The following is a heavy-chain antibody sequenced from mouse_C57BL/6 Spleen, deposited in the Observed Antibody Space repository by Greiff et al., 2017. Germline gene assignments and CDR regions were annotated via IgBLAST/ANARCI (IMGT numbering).Heavy chain of an antibody. CDR1: GYTFTSYW. CDR2: IDPSDSYT. CDR3: ARCPQGDYKAWFAC. V-gene: IGHV1-50*01. D-gene: IGHD2-4*01. J-gene: IGHJ3*01. Sequence: QVQLQQSGAELVKPGASVKLSCKASGYTFTSYWMQWVKQRPGQGLEWIGEIDPSDSYTNYNQKFKGKATLTVDTSSSTAYMQLSSLTSEDSAVYYCARCPQGDYKAWFACWGQGTLVTVSA.